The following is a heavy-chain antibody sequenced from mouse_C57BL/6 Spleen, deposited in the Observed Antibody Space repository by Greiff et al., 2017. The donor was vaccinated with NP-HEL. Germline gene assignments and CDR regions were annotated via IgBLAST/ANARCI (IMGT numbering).Heavy chain of an antibody. CDR3: ARDLLYYFDY. Sequence: EVKVVESGGGLVKPGGSLKLSCAASGFTFSSYAMSWVRQTPEKRLEWVATISDGGSYTYYPDNVKGRFTISRDNAKNNLYLQMSHLKSEDTAMYYCARDLLYYFDYWGQGTTLTVSS. J-gene: IGHJ2*01. CDR2: ISDGGSYT. V-gene: IGHV5-4*01. CDR1: GFTFSSYA.